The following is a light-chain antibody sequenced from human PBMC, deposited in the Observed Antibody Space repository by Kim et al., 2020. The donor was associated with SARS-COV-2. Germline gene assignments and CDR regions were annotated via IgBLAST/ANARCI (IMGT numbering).Light chain of an antibody. V-gene: IGLV3-25*03. CDR1: GLPEQH. CDR2: KDS. Sequence: SPGPTARISCTGNGLPEQHAYWYQQKSGKAPCLVIYKDSGRPSGIPERFSGSSSGTTVTLTISGVQAEDDADYYCQSADSSGTYVFGSGTKVTVL. CDR3: QSADSSGTYV. J-gene: IGLJ1*01.